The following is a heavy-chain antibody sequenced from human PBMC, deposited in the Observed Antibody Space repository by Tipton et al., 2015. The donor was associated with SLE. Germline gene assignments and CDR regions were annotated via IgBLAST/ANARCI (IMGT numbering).Heavy chain of an antibody. V-gene: IGHV4-38-2*02. J-gene: IGHJ4*02. D-gene: IGHD3-10*01. Sequence: GLVKPSETLSLTCAVSGYSISSGYYWCWIRQPPGKGLEWIGSIYHSGSTYYNPSLKSRVTISVDTSKNQFSLKLSSVTAADTAVYYCARDKGELNFDYWGQGTLVTVSS. CDR2: IYHSGST. CDR3: ARDKGELNFDY. CDR1: GYSISSGYY.